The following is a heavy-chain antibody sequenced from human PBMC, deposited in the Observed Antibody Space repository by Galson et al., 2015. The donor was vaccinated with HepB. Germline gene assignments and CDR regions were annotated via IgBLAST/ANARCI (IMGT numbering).Heavy chain of an antibody. Sequence: SVKVSCKASGYTFTSYAMHWVRQAPGQRLEWMGWINAGNGNTKYSQKFQGRVTITRDTSASTAYMELSSLRSEDTAVYYCARDWTRITMIVVVKNYGMDVWGQGTTVTVSS. D-gene: IGHD3-22*01. V-gene: IGHV1-3*01. J-gene: IGHJ6*02. CDR3: ARDWTRITMIVVVKNYGMDV. CDR1: GYTFTSYA. CDR2: INAGNGNT.